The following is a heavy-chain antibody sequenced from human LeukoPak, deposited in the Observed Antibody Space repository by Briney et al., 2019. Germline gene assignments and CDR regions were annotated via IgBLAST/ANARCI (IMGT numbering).Heavy chain of an antibody. CDR3: ARESIANVYSSGRYYFDY. CDR2: VYFSGST. CDR1: GWSLSSSSYY. Sequence: FETPSLPCTVSGWSLSSSSYYLGWVRPPPRKGLGWVWGVYFSGSTYYNPSLKSRVTISVDTSKNQFSLKLSSVTAADTAVYYCARESIANVYSSGRYYFDYWGQGTLVTVSS. D-gene: IGHD6-19*01. J-gene: IGHJ4*02. V-gene: IGHV4-39*07.